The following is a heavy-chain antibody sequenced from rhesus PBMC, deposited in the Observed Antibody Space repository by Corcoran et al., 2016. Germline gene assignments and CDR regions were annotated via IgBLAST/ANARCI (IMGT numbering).Heavy chain of an antibody. V-gene: IGHV4-65*01. CDR3: ARDGNYALFDY. Sequence: QVQLQESGPGLVKPSETLSLTCAVSGGSVSSSNWWSWIRQPPGKGLEWIGYISGSSGITNYNPSRKSRVTISTDTSKNQFSLKLSSVTAADTAVYYCARDGNYALFDYWGQGVLVTVSS. CDR2: ISGSSGIT. CDR1: GGSVSSSNW. D-gene: IGHD1-44*01. J-gene: IGHJ4*01.